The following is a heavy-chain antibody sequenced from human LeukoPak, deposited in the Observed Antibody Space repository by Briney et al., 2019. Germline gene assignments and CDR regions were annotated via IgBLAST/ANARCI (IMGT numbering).Heavy chain of an antibody. V-gene: IGHV1-2*04. Sequence: GASVKVSCKASGYTFTGYYMHWVRQAPGQGLEWMGWINPNSGGTNYAQKFQGWVTMTGDTSISTAYMELSRLRSDDTAVYYCARDRITMVRGVQNYYYYYGMDVWGKGTTVTVSS. D-gene: IGHD3-10*01. CDR3: ARDRITMVRGVQNYYYYYGMDV. CDR2: INPNSGGT. CDR1: GYTFTGYY. J-gene: IGHJ6*04.